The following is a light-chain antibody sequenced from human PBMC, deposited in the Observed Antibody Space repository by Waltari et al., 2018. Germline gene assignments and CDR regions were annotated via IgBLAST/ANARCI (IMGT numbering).Light chain of an antibody. CDR1: QSGSRA. V-gene: IGKV3-20*01. Sequence: EIVLTQSAGTLSLSPGARDTLSCMARQSGSRALAWYQQKPGQAPRRLIYGASTRATGVPDRFSGSGSGTDFSLTISSLDAEDVAVYYCQHYVKLPVTYGQGTKVEI. J-gene: IGKJ1*01. CDR2: GAS. CDR3: QHYVKLPVT.